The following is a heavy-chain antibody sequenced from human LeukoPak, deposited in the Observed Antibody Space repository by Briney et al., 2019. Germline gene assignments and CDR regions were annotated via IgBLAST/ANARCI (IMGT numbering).Heavy chain of an antibody. CDR2: ICTDGSGT. J-gene: IGHJ5*02. CDR3: ARAAISAAGTSPIDP. CDR1: GFTFNNYW. V-gene: IGHV3-74*01. Sequence: GGSLRLSCAASGFTFNNYWMHWVRQVPGKGLEWVSRICTDGSGTTYADPVRGRSTISSDNANNTVYLQMNSLRAEDTALYYFARAAISAAGTSPIDPWGQGTLVTVSS. D-gene: IGHD6-13*01.